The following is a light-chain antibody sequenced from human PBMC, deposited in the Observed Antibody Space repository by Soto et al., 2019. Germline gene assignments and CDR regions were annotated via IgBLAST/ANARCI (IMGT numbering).Light chain of an antibody. V-gene: IGKV1-5*01. CDR1: QSISSW. Sequence: DIQMTQSPSTLSASLGDRVTLTCRASQSISSWLAWYQQQPGKAPKLLLYDASSLESGVPSSFSGSGSATEFTLTIISLQPDDFETYYCQQYNSYSWTFGQGTKVEIK. CDR2: DAS. CDR3: QQYNSYSWT. J-gene: IGKJ1*01.